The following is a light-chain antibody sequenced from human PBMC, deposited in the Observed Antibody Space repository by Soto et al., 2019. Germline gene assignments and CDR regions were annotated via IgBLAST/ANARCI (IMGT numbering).Light chain of an antibody. CDR1: QSVSIN. CDR2: DTS. J-gene: IGKJ5*01. CDR3: QQYNNRPIT. Sequence: EIMMTQSPATLSVSPGERATLSCRASQSVSINLAWYQQKPGQAPRLLIYDTSTRATGIPARFSGSGSGTDFTLTISSLQSEDYAVYYCQQYNNRPITFGQGTRLEIK. V-gene: IGKV3-15*01.